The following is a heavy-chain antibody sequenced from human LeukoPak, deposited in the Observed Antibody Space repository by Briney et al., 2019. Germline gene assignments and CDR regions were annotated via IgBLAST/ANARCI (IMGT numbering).Heavy chain of an antibody. CDR3: ACDGTFYYDMDV. CDR2: KKGKGNGGTT. D-gene: IGHD1-26*01. J-gene: IGHJ6*02. V-gene: IGHV3-15*07. CDR1: GYKLCDSK. Sequence: GGSLRLFCEVCGYKLCDSKKQWVRRSPGEGGEGVGRKKGKGNGGTTDYDAPVKGTLTISRDNSKNNLFLQMSSLQAEYTAVYYWACDGTFYYDMDVWGQGTTVTVS.